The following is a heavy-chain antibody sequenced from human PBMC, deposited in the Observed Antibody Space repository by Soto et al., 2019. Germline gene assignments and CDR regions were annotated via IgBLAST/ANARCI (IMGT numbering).Heavy chain of an antibody. D-gene: IGHD3-3*01. J-gene: IGHJ4*02. V-gene: IGHV4-39*01. CDR3: ARHRPTPRVFGIVSSLAY. CDR2: ITYSGSA. Sequence: QLQLQESGPGLVKPSETLSLTCSVSGGSISSSNHYWGWIRQPPGKGLEWVGGITYSGSAYYNPTLQRRDTISVDASNNEVYLRLRSLTAADTAVYGCARHRPTPRVFGIVSSLAYWSQGNLVTGSS. CDR1: GGSISSSNHY.